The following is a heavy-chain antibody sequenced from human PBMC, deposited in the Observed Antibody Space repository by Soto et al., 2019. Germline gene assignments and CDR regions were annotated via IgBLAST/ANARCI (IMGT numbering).Heavy chain of an antibody. CDR1: GGSISSYY. CDR3: ARDVSGSYGIDY. V-gene: IGHV4-59*01. Sequence: SETLSLTCTVSGGSISSYYWSWIRQPPGKGLEWIGYIHYSGSTNYNPSLKSRVTISVDTSKNQFSLKLSSVTAADTAVYYCARDVSGSYGIDYWGQGTLGTVSA. D-gene: IGHD1-26*01. CDR2: IHYSGST. J-gene: IGHJ4*02.